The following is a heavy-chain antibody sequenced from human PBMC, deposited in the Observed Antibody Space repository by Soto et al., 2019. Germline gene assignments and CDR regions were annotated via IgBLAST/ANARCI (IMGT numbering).Heavy chain of an antibody. Sequence: SLTCTVSGLSISTTNHYWAWIRQPPGKGLEWIGNIYFSGLTYYNPSLKGRLAISVDTSKNQFSLKLTSVTAADTGVYFCARPDDYGGNSDDAFDVWGQGTMVTVSS. CDR3: ARPDDYGGNSDDAFDV. CDR1: GLSISTTNHY. CDR2: IYFSGLT. J-gene: IGHJ3*01. D-gene: IGHD4-17*01. V-gene: IGHV4-39*01.